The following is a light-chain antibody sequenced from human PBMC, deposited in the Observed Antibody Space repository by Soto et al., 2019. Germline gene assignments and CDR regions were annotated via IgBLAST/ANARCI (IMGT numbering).Light chain of an antibody. CDR3: SSYTSSSTLLYV. CDR1: SSDVGGYNY. Sequence: QSALTQPASVSGSPGQSITISCTGTSSDVGGYNYVSWYQQHPGKAPKLMIYEVSNRPSGVSNRFSGSKSGSTASLTISGLQAEHEADYYCSSYTSSSTLLYVFGTGTKVTVL. V-gene: IGLV2-14*01. J-gene: IGLJ1*01. CDR2: EVS.